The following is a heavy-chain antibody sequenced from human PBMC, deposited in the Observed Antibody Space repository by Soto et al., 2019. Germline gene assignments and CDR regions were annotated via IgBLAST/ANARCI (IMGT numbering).Heavy chain of an antibody. V-gene: IGHV1-69*01. CDR3: ARDQGAAAGIREGITGDP. Sequence: QVQLVQSGAEVKKPGSSVKVSCKASGGTFSSYAISWVRQAPGQGLEWMGGIIPIFGTANYAQKFQGRVTITADESTRTGYMELSSLRSEDTAVYYCARDQGAAAGIREGITGDPWGQGTLVTVSS. CDR1: GGTFSSYA. CDR2: IIPIFGTA. J-gene: IGHJ5*02. D-gene: IGHD6-13*01.